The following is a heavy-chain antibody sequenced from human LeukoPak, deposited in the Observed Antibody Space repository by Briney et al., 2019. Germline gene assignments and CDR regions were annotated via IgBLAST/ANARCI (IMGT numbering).Heavy chain of an antibody. J-gene: IGHJ4*02. Sequence: GGSLRLSCAASGFTFSTYAMSWVRQAPGKGLEWVSSISSSSSYIYYADSVKGRFTISRDNAKNSLYLQMNSLRAEDTAVYYCARGVGASKGIDYWGQGTLVTVSS. CDR3: ARGVGASKGIDY. D-gene: IGHD1-26*01. V-gene: IGHV3-21*01. CDR2: ISSSSSYI. CDR1: GFTFSTYA.